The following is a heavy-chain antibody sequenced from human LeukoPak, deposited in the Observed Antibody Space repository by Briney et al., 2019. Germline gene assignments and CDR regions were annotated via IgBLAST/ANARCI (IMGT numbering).Heavy chain of an antibody. CDR2: IWYNGSNK. J-gene: IGHJ4*02. V-gene: IGHV3-33*01. D-gene: IGHD3-22*01. CDR1: GFTFSSYG. CDR3: ARALFNYDSSGLTY. Sequence: GRSLRLSCAASGFTFSSYGMHWVRQAPGKGLEWVALIWYNGSNKYYADSVKGRFTISRDNSKNTLYLQMNSLRAEDTAVYYCARALFNYDSSGLTYWGQGTLVTVSS.